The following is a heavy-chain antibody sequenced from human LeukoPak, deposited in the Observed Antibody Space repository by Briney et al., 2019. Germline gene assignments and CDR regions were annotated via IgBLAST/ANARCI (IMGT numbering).Heavy chain of an antibody. Sequence: SETLSLTCAVYGGSFSGYYWSWIRQPPGKGLEWIGYIYYSGSTNYNPSLKSRVTISVDTSKNQFSLKLSSVTAADTAVYYCARSYYYDSSGYYYGAFDIWGQGTMVTVSS. CDR2: IYYSGST. J-gene: IGHJ3*02. CDR3: ARSYYYDSSGYYYGAFDI. CDR1: GGSFSGYY. D-gene: IGHD3-22*01. V-gene: IGHV4-59*01.